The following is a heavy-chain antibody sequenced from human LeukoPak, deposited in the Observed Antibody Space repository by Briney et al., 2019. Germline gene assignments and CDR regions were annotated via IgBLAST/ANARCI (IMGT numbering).Heavy chain of an antibody. V-gene: IGHV1-69*13. Sequence: ASVKVSCKASGGTLRNFGISWVRQAPGQGLEWMGGTIPLFNTANYAHKFQGRINIIADEATSTAYMELTGLRSEDTAVYYCAREDQFVIQRAFDIWGQGTVVTVSS. CDR3: AREDQFVIQRAFDI. D-gene: IGHD3-16*02. CDR2: TIPLFNTA. CDR1: GGTLRNFG. J-gene: IGHJ3*02.